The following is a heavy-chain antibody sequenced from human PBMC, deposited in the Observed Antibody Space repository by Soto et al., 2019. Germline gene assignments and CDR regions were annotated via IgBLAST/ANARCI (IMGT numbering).Heavy chain of an antibody. Sequence: SVKVSCKASGGTFSSYAISWVRQAPGQGLEWMGGIIPIFGTANYAQKFQGRVTITADESTSTAYMELSSLRSEDTAVYYCARDGWLAPAVLDYWGQGTLVTVSS. CDR2: IIPIFGTA. CDR3: ARDGWLAPAVLDY. D-gene: IGHD6-19*01. CDR1: GGTFSSYA. V-gene: IGHV1-69*13. J-gene: IGHJ4*02.